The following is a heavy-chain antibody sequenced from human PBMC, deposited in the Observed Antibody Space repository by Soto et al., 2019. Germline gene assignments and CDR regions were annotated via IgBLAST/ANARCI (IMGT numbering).Heavy chain of an antibody. CDR3: ARQERPYYYYFGMDV. CDR2: IYPGDSDI. V-gene: IGHV5-51*01. CDR1: GYSFTSYW. Sequence: GESLKSSCKGSGYSFTSYWIGWVRQMPGKGLEWMGIIYPGDSDIRYSPSFQGQVTISADKSISTAYLQWSSLKASDTAMYYCARQERPYYYYFGMDVWGQGTTVTV. J-gene: IGHJ6*02. D-gene: IGHD6-25*01.